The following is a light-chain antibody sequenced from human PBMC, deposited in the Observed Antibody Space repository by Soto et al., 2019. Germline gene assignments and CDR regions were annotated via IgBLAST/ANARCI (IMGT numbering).Light chain of an antibody. CDR2: WAS. CDR3: QQYYHTPPIT. V-gene: IGKV4-1*01. Sequence: DIVMTQSPDSLAVSLGERATINCKSSQSILFSSNNKNYLAWYQQKPGQPPKLLIYWASTRESGVPDRFSGRGSVTDFTLTIISPQAEDVAVYYCQQYYHTPPITFGQGTRLEMK. J-gene: IGKJ5*01. CDR1: QSILFSSNNKNY.